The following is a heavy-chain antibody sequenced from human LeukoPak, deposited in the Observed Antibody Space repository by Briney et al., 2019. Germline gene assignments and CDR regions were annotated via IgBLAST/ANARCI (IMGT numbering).Heavy chain of an antibody. J-gene: IGHJ4*02. D-gene: IGHD6-13*01. Sequence: SETLSLTCAVSGGSISSGGYSWSWIRQPPGTGLEWIGYIYHSGSTYYNPSLKSRVTISVDRSKNQFSLKLSSVTAVDTAVYYCARVSSWYCFDYWGQGTLVTVSS. CDR3: ARVSSWYCFDY. CDR2: IYHSGST. CDR1: GGSISSGGYS. V-gene: IGHV4-30-2*01.